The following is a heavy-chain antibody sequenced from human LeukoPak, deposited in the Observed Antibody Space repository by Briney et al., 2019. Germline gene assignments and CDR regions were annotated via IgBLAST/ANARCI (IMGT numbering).Heavy chain of an antibody. D-gene: IGHD2-8*01. CDR2: ISSSSSYI. J-gene: IGHJ4*02. Sequence: RRCRRPSCAASAFTFGSYSMNWVRQAPGKGLEWVSSISSSSSYIYYADSVKGRFTISRDNAKNSLYLQMNSLRAEDAAVYYCARDSGVYFDYWGQGTLVTVSS. V-gene: IGHV3-21*01. CDR3: ARDSGVYFDY. CDR1: AFTFGSYS.